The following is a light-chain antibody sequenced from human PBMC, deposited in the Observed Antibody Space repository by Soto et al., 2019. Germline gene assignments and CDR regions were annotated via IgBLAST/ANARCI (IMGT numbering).Light chain of an antibody. CDR1: QSVSGW. J-gene: IGKJ1*01. V-gene: IGKV1-39*01. CDR3: QQSYSSPPT. Sequence: DIQMTQSPSTLSASVGDTVTVTCRASQSVSGWVAWYQQKPGKAPKLLIFAASSLQSGVPSRFRGSRSGPDFTLTISSLQPEDFATYYCQQSYSSPPTFGQGTKVDIK. CDR2: AAS.